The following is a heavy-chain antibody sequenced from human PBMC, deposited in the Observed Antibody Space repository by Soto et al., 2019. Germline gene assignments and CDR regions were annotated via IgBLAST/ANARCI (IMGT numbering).Heavy chain of an antibody. J-gene: IGHJ4*02. V-gene: IGHV4-39*01. CDR2: IYYSGST. CDR3: ARRAYSSSWSYYFDY. CDR1: GASISSSDYY. Sequence: SETLSLTCTVSGASISSSDYYWGWIRQPPGKGLEWLGSIYYSGSTYYNPSLKSRVTISVDTSKNQFSLKLSSVTAADTAVYYCARRAYSSSWSYYFDYWGQGTLVTVS. D-gene: IGHD6-13*01.